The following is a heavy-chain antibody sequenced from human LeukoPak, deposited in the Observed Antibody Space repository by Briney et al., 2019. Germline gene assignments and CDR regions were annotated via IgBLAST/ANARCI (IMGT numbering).Heavy chain of an antibody. D-gene: IGHD3-10*01. V-gene: IGHV4-59*08. J-gene: IGHJ5*02. CDR3: ARSFSTRITMVRGVISWFDP. Sequence: SETLSLTCTASGGSISSYYWSWIRQPPGKGLEWIGNIYYSGSTNYNPSLKSRVSISVDTYKTQFSLKLSFVTAADKDVYYCARSFSTRITMVRGVISWFDPWGQGTLVTVSS. CDR1: GGSISSYY. CDR2: IYYSGST.